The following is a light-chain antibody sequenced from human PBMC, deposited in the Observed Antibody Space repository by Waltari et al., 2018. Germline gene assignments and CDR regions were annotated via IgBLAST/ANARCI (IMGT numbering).Light chain of an antibody. CDR3: QRYNSYPIT. Sequence: TLSPSTLSASVGDRVTITCRASQSIGSWLAWYQQKPGKAPKLLIYEATSLESGVPSRFSASGSGTEFTLTISSLQPDDFATYYCQRYNSYPITFGPGTKVDI. J-gene: IGKJ3*01. V-gene: IGKV1-5*03. CDR2: EAT. CDR1: QSIGSW.